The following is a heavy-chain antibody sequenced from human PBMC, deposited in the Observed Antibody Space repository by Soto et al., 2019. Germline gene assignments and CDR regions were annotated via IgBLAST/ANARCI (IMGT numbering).Heavy chain of an antibody. Sequence: SETLSLTCAVYGGSFSGYYWSWIRQPPGKGLEWIGEINHSGSTNYNPSLKSRVTISVDTSKNQFSLKLSSVTAADTAVYYCARDGLGCPHDVWSDYNDYWGQGTLVTVSS. D-gene: IGHD3-3*01. V-gene: IGHV4-34*01. J-gene: IGHJ4*02. CDR2: INHSGST. CDR1: GGSFSGYY. CDR3: ARDGLGCPHDVWSDYNDY.